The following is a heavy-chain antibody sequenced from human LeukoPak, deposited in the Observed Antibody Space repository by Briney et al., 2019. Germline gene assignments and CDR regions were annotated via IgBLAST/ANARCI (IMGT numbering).Heavy chain of an antibody. CDR1: GYTFTIYY. J-gene: IGHJ4*02. CDR3: ARGPLATTGKSADY. Sequence: ASVKVSCKASGYTFTIYYMHWVRQAPGQGLQWMGVINPSSGTTSYAQKFQGRVTMTRDTSTSTVYMELSSLRSEDTAMYYCARGPLATTGKSADYWGQGTLVTVSS. D-gene: IGHD1-1*01. V-gene: IGHV1-46*01. CDR2: INPSSGTT.